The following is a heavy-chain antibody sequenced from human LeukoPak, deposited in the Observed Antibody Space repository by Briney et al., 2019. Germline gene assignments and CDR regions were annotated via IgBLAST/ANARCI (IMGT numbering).Heavy chain of an antibody. Sequence: GGSLRLSCAASGFTFSSYGMHWVRQAPGKGLECVAFISHDGAVEKFADSVKGRFTISRDNSKNTLYLQMNSLRAEDTAVYYCAKDPGELGGYWGQGTLVTVSS. J-gene: IGHJ4*02. V-gene: IGHV3-30*02. CDR2: ISHDGAVE. CDR3: AKDPGELGGY. D-gene: IGHD7-27*01. CDR1: GFTFSSYG.